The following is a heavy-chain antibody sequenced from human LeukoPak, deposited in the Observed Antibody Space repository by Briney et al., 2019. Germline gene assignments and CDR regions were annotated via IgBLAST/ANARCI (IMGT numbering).Heavy chain of an antibody. Sequence: ASVKVSCKASGYTFTDHYMHWVRQAPGQGLEWMGWINPNSDGINNYAHKFQGRVTMTRDTSISTAYMELSRLRSDDTAVYYCARDDSPYCGGDCYSAFDYWGQGTLVTVSS. V-gene: IGHV1-2*07. CDR3: ARDDSPYCGGDCYSAFDY. CDR1: GYTFTDHY. J-gene: IGHJ4*02. D-gene: IGHD2-21*02. CDR2: INPNSDGI.